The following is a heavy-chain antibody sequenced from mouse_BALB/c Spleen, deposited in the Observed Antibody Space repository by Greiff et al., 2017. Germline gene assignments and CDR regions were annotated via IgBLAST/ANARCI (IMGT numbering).Heavy chain of an antibody. CDR1: GYTFTSYW. Sequence: LQQPGSELVRPGASVKLSCKASGYTFTSYWMHWVKQRPGQGLEWIGNIYPGSGSTNYDEKFKSKATLTVDTSSSTAYMQLSSLTSEDSAVYYCTRSDYYGSSYFAYWGQGTLVTVSA. V-gene: IGHV1S22*01. CDR2: IYPGSGST. D-gene: IGHD1-1*01. J-gene: IGHJ3*01. CDR3: TRSDYYGSSYFAY.